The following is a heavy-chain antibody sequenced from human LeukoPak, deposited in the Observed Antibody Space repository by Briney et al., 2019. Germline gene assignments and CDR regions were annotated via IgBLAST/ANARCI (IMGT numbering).Heavy chain of an antibody. J-gene: IGHJ1*01. CDR3: AKEYKVGTTTKCFRH. CDR2: ISISGTTT. CDR1: GFTISSYA. D-gene: IGHD1-26*01. V-gene: IGHV3-23*01. Sequence: GGSLRLSCAASGFTISSYAMSWIRQAPGKGLEWVSAISISGTTTHYADSVKGRFTISRDNSKNTMYLEVNSLRAEDTAIYYCAKEYKVGTTTKCFRHWGQGTLVTVSS.